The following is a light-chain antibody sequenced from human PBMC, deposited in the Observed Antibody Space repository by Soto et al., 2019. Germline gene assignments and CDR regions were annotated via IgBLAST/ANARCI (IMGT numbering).Light chain of an antibody. Sequence: DIVMTQSPDSLAVSLGERATINCRSGRSLFYSPHNKSYLAWYQQKVGQPPQMLIYWASTRESGVPDRFRGSGSGTDFPLTISSLQADDVAVYYCQQYYRAPRTFGQGTKVE. V-gene: IGKV4-1*01. CDR3: QQYYRAPRT. J-gene: IGKJ2*01. CDR1: RSLFYSPHNKSY. CDR2: WAS.